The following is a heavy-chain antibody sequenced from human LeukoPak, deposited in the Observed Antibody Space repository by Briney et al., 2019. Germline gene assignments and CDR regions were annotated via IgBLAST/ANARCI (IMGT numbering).Heavy chain of an antibody. CDR1: GFTFSSYP. Sequence: GGSLRLSCAGSGFTFSSYPMSWVRQAPGKGLQWVSAISNGGGTAYYADSVKGRFTISRDNSKSKLYLQMDSLRAEDTAIYYCAARPRMPPRFDFWVLGTLVTVSS. CDR3: AARPRMPPRFDF. V-gene: IGHV3-23*01. CDR2: ISNGGGTA. D-gene: IGHD2-2*01. J-gene: IGHJ4*02.